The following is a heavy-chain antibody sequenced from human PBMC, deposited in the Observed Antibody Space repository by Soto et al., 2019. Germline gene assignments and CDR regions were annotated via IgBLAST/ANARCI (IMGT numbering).Heavy chain of an antibody. CDR3: ARGWAPTYYDFWSGYYGIDP. CDR2: INHSGST. Sequence: ETLSLTCAVYGGSFSGYYWSWIRQPPGKGLEWIGEINHSGSTNYNPSLKSRVTISVDTSKNQSSLKLSSVTAADTAVYYCARGWAPTYYDFWSGYYGIDPWGQGTLVTVSS. D-gene: IGHD3-3*01. J-gene: IGHJ5*02. V-gene: IGHV4-34*01. CDR1: GGSFSGYY.